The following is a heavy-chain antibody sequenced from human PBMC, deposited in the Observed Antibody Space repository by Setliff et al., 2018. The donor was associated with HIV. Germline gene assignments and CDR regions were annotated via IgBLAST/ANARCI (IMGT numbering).Heavy chain of an antibody. CDR3: ARFQDIVV. V-gene: IGHV1-2*06. CDR1: GYTFTGYY. CDR2: IIPNSGGT. J-gene: IGHJ4*02. D-gene: IGHD2-21*01. Sequence: GASVKVSCKASGYTFTGYYVHWVRQAPGQGLEWMGRIIPNSGGTKYAQKFQGRVTMTRDTSISTGYMELSGLRSDDTAMYYCARFQDIVVWGQGTLVTVSS.